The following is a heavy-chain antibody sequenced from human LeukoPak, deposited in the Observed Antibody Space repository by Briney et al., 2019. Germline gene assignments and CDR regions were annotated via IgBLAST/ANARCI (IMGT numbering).Heavy chain of an antibody. CDR3: PTIEYSSSSRAFDI. CDR1: GYTFTDYY. D-gene: IGHD6-6*01. Sequence: ATVKISCKVSGYTFTDYYMHWVQQAPGKGLEWMGLVDPEDGETIYAEKFQGRVTITADTSTDTAYMELSSLRSEDTAVYYCPTIEYSSSSRAFDIWGQGTMVTVSS. J-gene: IGHJ3*02. V-gene: IGHV1-69-2*01. CDR2: VDPEDGET.